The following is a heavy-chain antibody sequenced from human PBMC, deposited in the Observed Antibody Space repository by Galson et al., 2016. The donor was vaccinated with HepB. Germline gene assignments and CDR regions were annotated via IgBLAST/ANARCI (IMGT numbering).Heavy chain of an antibody. CDR2: IWYNEMNK. CDR1: GIRFNAYGG. Sequence: SLRLSCAASGIRFNAYGGTHWVRQAPGKGLEWVAVIWYNEMNKHYADSVKGRFTISKDDSKNTVYLEMNSLRDEDTAVYYCTRDGFGGTNDAFDIRGQGTFVAVSS. V-gene: IGHV3-33*01. CDR3: TRDGFGGTNDAFDI. J-gene: IGHJ3*02. D-gene: IGHD3-10*01.